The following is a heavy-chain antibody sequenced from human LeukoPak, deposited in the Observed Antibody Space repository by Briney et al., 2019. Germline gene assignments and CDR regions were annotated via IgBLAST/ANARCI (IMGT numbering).Heavy chain of an antibody. Sequence: GGSLRLSCAASGFTFSDYYMSWIRQAPGKGLEWGSYISSSGSTIYYGDSVKGRFTISRDNAKNSLYLQMNSLRAEDTAVYYCARASGRLWFGEFGFDYWGQGTLVTVSS. CDR1: GFTFSDYY. J-gene: IGHJ4*02. D-gene: IGHD3-10*01. CDR3: ARASGRLWFGEFGFDY. V-gene: IGHV3-11*04. CDR2: ISSSGSTI.